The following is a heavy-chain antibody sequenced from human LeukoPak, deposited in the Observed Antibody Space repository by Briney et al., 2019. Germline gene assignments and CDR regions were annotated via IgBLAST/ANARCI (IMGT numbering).Heavy chain of an antibody. Sequence: GGSLRLSCSASGFTFSSYAMHWVRQAPGKGLEYVSAISSNGGSTYYADSVKGRFTISRDNSKNTLYLQMNSLRAEDTAVYYCATDSSTWYFDYWGQGTQVTVSS. CDR3: ATDSSTWYFDY. J-gene: IGHJ4*02. V-gene: IGHV3-64*04. CDR1: GFTFSSYA. D-gene: IGHD6-13*01. CDR2: ISSNGGST.